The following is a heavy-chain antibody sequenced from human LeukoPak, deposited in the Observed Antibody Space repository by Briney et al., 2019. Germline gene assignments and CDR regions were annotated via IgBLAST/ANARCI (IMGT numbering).Heavy chain of an antibody. J-gene: IGHJ4*02. CDR3: AIERGATGEIDY. D-gene: IGHD7-27*01. CDR2: ISSSSTI. Sequence: GGSLRLSXAASGFTFSSYSMNWVRQAPGKGLEWVSYISSSSTIYYADSVKGRFTISRDNAKNSLYLQMNSLRAEDTAVYCCAIERGATGEIDYWGQGTLVTVS. CDR1: GFTFSSYS. V-gene: IGHV3-48*01.